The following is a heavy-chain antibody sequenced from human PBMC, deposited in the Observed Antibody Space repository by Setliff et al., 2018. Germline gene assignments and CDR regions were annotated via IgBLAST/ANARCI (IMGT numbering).Heavy chain of an antibody. CDR2: ISSSGSTI. V-gene: IGHV3-48*03. CDR1: GFTFITYE. J-gene: IGHJ6*02. D-gene: IGHD5-18*01. CDR3: ARDGGMGMVKGYYYGLDA. Sequence: SLRLSCAASGFTFITYEMNWVRQAPGKGLEWVSYISSSGSTIYYVDSVKGRFTISRDNAKNSLYLQMNSLRVEDTAVYYCARDGGMGMVKGYYYGLDAWGLGTSVTVSS.